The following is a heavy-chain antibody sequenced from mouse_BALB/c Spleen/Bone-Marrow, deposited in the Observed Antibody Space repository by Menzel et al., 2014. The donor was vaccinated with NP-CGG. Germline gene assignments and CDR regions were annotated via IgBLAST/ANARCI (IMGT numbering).Heavy chain of an antibody. CDR2: INSDGGST. CDR3: ARRGDYDWFAY. Sequence: EVKLMDSGGGLVQPGESLKLSCESNEYEFPSHDMSWVRKTPEKRLELIAAINSDGGSTYYPDTMERRFIISRDNTKKTLYLQMSSLRSEDTALYYCARRGDYDWFAYWGQGTQVTVSA. J-gene: IGHJ3*01. CDR1: EYEFPSHD. D-gene: IGHD2-4*01. V-gene: IGHV5-2*01.